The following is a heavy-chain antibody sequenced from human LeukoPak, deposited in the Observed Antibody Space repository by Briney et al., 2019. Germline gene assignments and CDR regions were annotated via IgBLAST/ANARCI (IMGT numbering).Heavy chain of an antibody. CDR3: AKDGFNTDSKYGPQEFDY. V-gene: IGHV3-30*04. CDR2: ISYDGSNK. Sequence: GGSLRLSCAASGLTFSNYAMHWVRQAPGKGLEWVAVISYDGSNKYYADSVKGRFTISRDNSKNTLYPQMNSLRAEDTAVYYCAKDGFNTDSKYGPQEFDYWGQGTVVTVSS. J-gene: IGHJ4*02. D-gene: IGHD3-10*01. CDR1: GLTFSNYA.